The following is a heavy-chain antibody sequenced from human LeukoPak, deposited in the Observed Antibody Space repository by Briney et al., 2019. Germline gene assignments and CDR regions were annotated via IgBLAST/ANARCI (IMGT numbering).Heavy chain of an antibody. V-gene: IGHV3-53*01. CDR1: GFTVSSNY. Sequence: GGSLRLSCAASGFTVSSNYMSWVRQAPGKGLEWVSVIYSGGSTYYADSVKGPFTISRDNSKNTLYLQMNSLRAEDTAVYYCARTPGYCSGGSCYSGYYYGMDVWGKGTTVTVSS. CDR2: IYSGGST. J-gene: IGHJ6*04. D-gene: IGHD2-15*01. CDR3: ARTPGYCSGGSCYSGYYYGMDV.